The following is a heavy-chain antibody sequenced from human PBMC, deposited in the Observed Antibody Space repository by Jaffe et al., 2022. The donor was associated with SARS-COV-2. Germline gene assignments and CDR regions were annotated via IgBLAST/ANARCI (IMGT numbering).Heavy chain of an antibody. CDR3: TRDRRKGSGWYFDY. CDR2: IRSKAYGGTT. J-gene: IGHJ4*02. CDR1: GFTFGDYA. Sequence: EVQLVESGGGLVKPGRSLRLSCTASGFTFGDYAMSWFRQAPGKGLEWVGFIRSKAYGGTTEYAASVKGRFTISRDDSKSIAYLQMNSLKTEDTAVYYCTRDRRKGSGWYFDYWGQGTLVTVSS. V-gene: IGHV3-49*05. D-gene: IGHD6-19*01.